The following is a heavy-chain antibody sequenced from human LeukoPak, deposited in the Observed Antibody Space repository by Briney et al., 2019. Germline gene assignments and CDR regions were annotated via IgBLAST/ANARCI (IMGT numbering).Heavy chain of an antibody. CDR3: ARGREADYDFWSGYYTDRHSYYYYYYMDV. D-gene: IGHD3-3*01. CDR2: INWNGGST. V-gene: IGHV3-20*04. J-gene: IGHJ6*03. Sequence: PGGSLRLSCAASGFTFDDYGMSWVRQAPGKGLEWVSGINWNGGSTGYADSVKGRFTISRDNAKNSPYLQMNSLRAEDTALYYCARGREADYDFWSGYYTDRHSYYYYYYMDVWGKGTTVTVSS. CDR1: GFTFDDYG.